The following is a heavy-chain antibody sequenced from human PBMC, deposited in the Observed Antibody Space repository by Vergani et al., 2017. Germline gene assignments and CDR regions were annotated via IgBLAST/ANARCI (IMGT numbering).Heavy chain of an antibody. CDR3: ARASGITGTNRPGYWYFDL. Sequence: QVQLVQSGAEVIKPGSSVKVSCKASGGTFSSYAISWVRQAPGQGLEWMGGIITIFGTANYTQKFQGRVTVTADESTSTAYMELSSLRSEDTAVYYCARASGITGTNRPGYWYFDLWGRGTLVTVSS. J-gene: IGHJ2*01. D-gene: IGHD1-20*01. CDR1: GGTFSSYA. V-gene: IGHV1-69*01. CDR2: IITIFGTA.